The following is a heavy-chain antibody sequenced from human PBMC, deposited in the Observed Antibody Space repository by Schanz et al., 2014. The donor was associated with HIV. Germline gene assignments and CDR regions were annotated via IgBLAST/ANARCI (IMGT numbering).Heavy chain of an antibody. CDR1: GFTITSYG. Sequence: EVQLLESGGGLVQPGGSLRLSCAVSGFTITSYGMSWVRQAPGKGLEWVSTISAGVGTASYADSVKGRFTISRDNSKKMLFLQMNRLRAEDTAVYYCAIRTPMISFGAFYIWGRGTMVTVSS. V-gene: IGHV3-23*01. CDR3: AIRTPMISFGAFYI. CDR2: ISAGVGTA. J-gene: IGHJ3*02. D-gene: IGHD3-16*01.